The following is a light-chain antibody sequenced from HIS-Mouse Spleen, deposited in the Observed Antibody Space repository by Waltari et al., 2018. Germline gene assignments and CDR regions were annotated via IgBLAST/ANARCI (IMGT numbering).Light chain of an antibody. V-gene: IGKV3-15*01. J-gene: IGKJ3*01. CDR3: QQYNNWPIFT. CDR2: VAS. CDR1: QGVSSN. Sequence: EIVMTQSPATLSVSPGERATLSCRASQGVSSNLAWYQQKPGQAPMLLIYVASTMATGIPARFSGSGSGTKFTLTISSMQSEDFAVYYCQQYNNWPIFTFGPGTKVDIK.